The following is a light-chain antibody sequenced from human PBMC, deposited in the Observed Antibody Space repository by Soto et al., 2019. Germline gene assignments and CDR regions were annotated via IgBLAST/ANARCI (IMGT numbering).Light chain of an antibody. V-gene: IGKV1-5*03. CDR1: QSISSW. Sequence: DIQMTQSPSTLSASVGDRVTITCRASQSISSWLAWYQQKPGKAPKVLIYKASSLESGVPSRFSGSGSGTEFTLTISSLQPDDFAVYYCQQYNNWPSHITFGPGTKVDIK. CDR3: QQYNNWPSHIT. CDR2: KAS. J-gene: IGKJ3*01.